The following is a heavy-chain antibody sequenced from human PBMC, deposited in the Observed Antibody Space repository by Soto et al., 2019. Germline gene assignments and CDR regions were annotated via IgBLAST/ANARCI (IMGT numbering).Heavy chain of an antibody. CDR1: GGTFSSYA. CDR2: IIPIFGTA. J-gene: IGHJ4*02. D-gene: IGHD4-17*01. V-gene: IGHV1-69*12. CDR3: AGGRPLTDYGDYFDY. Sequence: QVQLVQSGAEVKKPGSSVKVSCKASGGTFSSYAISWVRQAPGQGLEWMGGIIPIFGTANYAQKFQGRVTITADESXATAYRELSRLRSEDTAVYYCAGGRPLTDYGDYFDYWGRGTLVTVSS.